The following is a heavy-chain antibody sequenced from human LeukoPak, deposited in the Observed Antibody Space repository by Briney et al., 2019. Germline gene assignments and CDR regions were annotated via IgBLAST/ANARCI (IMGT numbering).Heavy chain of an antibody. CDR3: ARDGLNLDY. CDR1: GFTFSSYS. CDR2: ISSSSSAI. D-gene: IGHD3-16*01. V-gene: IGHV3-48*04. J-gene: IGHJ4*02. Sequence: GGSLRLSCAASGFTFSSYSMSWVRQAPGEGLEWVSYISSSSSAIYYADSVKGRFTISRDNAKNSLYLQMNSLRAEDTAVYYCARDGLNLDYWGQGTLVTVSS.